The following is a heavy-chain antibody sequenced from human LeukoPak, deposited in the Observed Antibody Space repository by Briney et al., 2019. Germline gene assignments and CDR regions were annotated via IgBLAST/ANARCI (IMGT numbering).Heavy chain of an antibody. D-gene: IGHD6-19*01. CDR2: IYYSGST. V-gene: IGHV4-59*08. CDR1: GGSISNYY. Sequence: SETLSLTCTVSGGSISNYYWSWLRQPPGKGLEWIGYIYYSGSTNYNPSLKSRVTISVDTSKNQFSLKLTSVTAADTAVYYCARHGGWLAGARNWGQGTLVTVSS. CDR3: ARHGGWLAGARN. J-gene: IGHJ4*02.